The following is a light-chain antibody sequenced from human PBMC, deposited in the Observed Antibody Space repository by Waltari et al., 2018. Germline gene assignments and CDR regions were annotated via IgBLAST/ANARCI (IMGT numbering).Light chain of an antibody. CDR2: LCS. J-gene: IGKJ5*01. CDR3: MEALQSVT. CDR1: QSLLHSNGYNY. V-gene: IGKV2-28*01. Sequence: DIVMTQSPLSLPVTPGEPASISCRSSQSLLHSNGYNYFDWYLQKLGKSPQILMYLCSKRASGVPDRFVGSGSGTDFTLHISRVEAEDAGVYYCMEALQSVTFGQGTRLEIK.